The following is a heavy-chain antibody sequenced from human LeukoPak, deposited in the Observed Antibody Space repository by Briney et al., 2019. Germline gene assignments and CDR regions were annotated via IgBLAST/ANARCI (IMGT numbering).Heavy chain of an antibody. CDR3: TRAPPGMTMKTDY. D-gene: IGHD3-22*01. J-gene: IGHJ4*02. V-gene: IGHV1-18*01. CDR2: VSTNDGNT. CDR1: GYTFTNYH. Sequence: ASVNVSCKASGYTFTNYHIAWVRQAPGQGLEWMGWVSTNDGNTVYAQRLQGRVTMTTDTSTSVAYMELRSLTSDDTAVYYCTRAPPGMTMKTDYWGQGTLVTVSS.